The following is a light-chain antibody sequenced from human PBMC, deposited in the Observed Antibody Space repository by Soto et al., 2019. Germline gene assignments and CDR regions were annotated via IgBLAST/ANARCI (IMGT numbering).Light chain of an antibody. CDR2: AAY. CDR3: QQRHSYPIT. J-gene: IGKJ5*01. Sequence: DIQLTQSPSLLSPSIGESVTITCRASQVISTSLAWYQVMPGKAPKLLFSAAYTLETGVPSRVSGSGSVIEFTLTIISLQPEDFATYYWQQRHSYPITFGQGTRLEIK. CDR1: QVISTS. V-gene: IGKV1-9*01.